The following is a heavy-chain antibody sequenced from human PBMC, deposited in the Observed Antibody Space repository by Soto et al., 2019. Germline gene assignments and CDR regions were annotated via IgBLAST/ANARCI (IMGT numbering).Heavy chain of an antibody. CDR3: AKDLGAHLR. Sequence: GGSLRLSCAASGFTFSSYSMNWVRQAPGKGLEWVSYISSSSSTIYYADSVKGRFTISRDNSKNTLYLQMNSLRAEDTAVYHCAKDLGAHLRWGQGTLVTVSS. V-gene: IGHV3-48*01. CDR2: ISSSSSTI. J-gene: IGHJ4*02. D-gene: IGHD1-26*01. CDR1: GFTFSSYS.